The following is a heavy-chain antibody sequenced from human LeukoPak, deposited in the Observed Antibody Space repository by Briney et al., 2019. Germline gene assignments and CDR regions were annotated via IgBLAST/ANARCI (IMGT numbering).Heavy chain of an antibody. CDR2: VYHNGTP. CDR1: VGSTSSGNW. CDR3: ATAPILRGEAGEQYKYGMDV. V-gene: IGHV4-4*02. Sequence: SGTLSLTCALSVGSTSSGNWWSWVRQSPGKGLEWIGEVYHNGTPNYNPSLNSRVTISSDTFKDHFSLKLASVTAADTAVYYCATAPILRGEAGEQYKYGMDVWGQGTTVIVSS. D-gene: IGHD2-2*02. J-gene: IGHJ6*02.